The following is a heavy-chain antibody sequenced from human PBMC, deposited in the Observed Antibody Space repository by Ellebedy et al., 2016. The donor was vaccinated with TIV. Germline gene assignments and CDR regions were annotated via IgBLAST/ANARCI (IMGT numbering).Heavy chain of an antibody. D-gene: IGHD3-16*01. J-gene: IGHJ4*02. CDR1: GFTFSNAW. CDR2: IRKTIDGGLT. V-gene: IGHV3-15*01. CDR3: LGNDYGDY. Sequence: GESLKISXAVSGFTFSNAWMSWVRQAPGKGLEWVGRIRKTIDGGLTEYAAPVKGRFTISRDVSQNTLYLQMNSLKTEDTAVYYCLGNDYGDYWGQGTLVTVAS.